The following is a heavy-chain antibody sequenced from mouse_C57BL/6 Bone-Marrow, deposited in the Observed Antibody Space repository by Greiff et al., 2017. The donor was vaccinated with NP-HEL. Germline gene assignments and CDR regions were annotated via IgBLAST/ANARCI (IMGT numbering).Heavy chain of an antibody. CDR2: IDPNSGGT. J-gene: IGHJ2*01. Sequence: QVQLQQPGAELVKPGASVKLSCKASGYTFTSYWMHWVKQRPGRGLEWIGRIDPNSGGTTYNEKFKSKATLTVDKPSSTAYMQLSSLTSEDSAVYYCAKDGNFYYFDYWGQGTTLTVSS. CDR1: GYTFTSYW. D-gene: IGHD2-1*01. CDR3: AKDGNFYYFDY. V-gene: IGHV1-72*01.